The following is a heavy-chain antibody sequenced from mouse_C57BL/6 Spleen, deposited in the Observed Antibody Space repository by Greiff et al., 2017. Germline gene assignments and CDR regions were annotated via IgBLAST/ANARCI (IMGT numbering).Heavy chain of an antibody. CDR2: IDPSDSET. J-gene: IGHJ4*01. CDR3: ARWDDYDVGHAMDY. D-gene: IGHD2-4*01. CDR1: GYTFTSYW. V-gene: IGHV1-52*01. Sequence: VQLQQPGAELVRPGSSVKLSCKASGYTFTSYWMHWVKQRPIQGLEWIGNIDPSDSETHYNQKFKDKATLTVDKSSSTAYMQLSSLTSEDSAVYYCARWDDYDVGHAMDYWGQGTSVTVSS.